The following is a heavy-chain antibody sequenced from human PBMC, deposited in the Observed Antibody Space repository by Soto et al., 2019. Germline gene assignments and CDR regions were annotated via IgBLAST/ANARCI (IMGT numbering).Heavy chain of an antibody. V-gene: IGHV1-24*01. CDR1: GYTLTELS. J-gene: IGHJ4*02. D-gene: IGHD2-2*01. CDR3: ATNLFPFVIVPTAIL. CDR2: FDVEDGET. Sequence: ASVKVSCKVSGYTLTELSMHWVRQAPGKGLEWMGGFDVEDGETIYAQKFQVRVTMTEDTSTDTAYMELSSLRSEDTAVYYCATNLFPFVIVPTAILWGQGTLVNVSS.